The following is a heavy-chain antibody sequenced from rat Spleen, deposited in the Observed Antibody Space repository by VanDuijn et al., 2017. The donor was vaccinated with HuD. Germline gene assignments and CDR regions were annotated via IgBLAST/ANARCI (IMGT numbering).Heavy chain of an antibody. V-gene: IGHV5-31*01. CDR1: GFTFNDYW. J-gene: IGHJ2*01. D-gene: IGHD1-12*03. CDR3: ARRTDGYYAYYFDY. CDR2: ITNTGGGI. Sequence: EVQLVESGGGLVQPGRSLKLSCVASGFTFNDYWMTWIRQAPGKGLEWVSSITNTGGGIYYPDSVKGRFTISRDNAKSTLYLQMNSLRSEDTATYYCARRTDGYYAYYFDYWGQGVMVTVSS.